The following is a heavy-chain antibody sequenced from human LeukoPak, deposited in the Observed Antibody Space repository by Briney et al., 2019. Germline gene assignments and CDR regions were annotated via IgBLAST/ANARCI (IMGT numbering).Heavy chain of an antibody. D-gene: IGHD1-26*01. J-gene: IGHJ4*02. CDR1: GGSITTTNW. CDR3: TRESGAFSPFGF. CDR2: VHLSGAT. Sequence: SETLSLTCAVSGGSITTTNWWSWVRQPPGKGLEWIGEVHLSGATNYNPSLESRVSMAIDKSKNHLSLEVTSVTAADTAIYYCTRESGAFSPFGFWGQGTLLTVSS. V-gene: IGHV4-4*02.